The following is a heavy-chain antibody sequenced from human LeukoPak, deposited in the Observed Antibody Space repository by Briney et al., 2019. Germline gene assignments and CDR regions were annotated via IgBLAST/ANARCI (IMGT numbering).Heavy chain of an antibody. Sequence: GESLKTSCKRPGYSFTSYSTSWVRQLPGKGLEWMGRIDPSDSYTNYGPSFQGHVTISADKSISTAYLQWSSLKASDTAMYYCARHDSSGWYEEYWGQGTLVTVCS. CDR3: ARHDSSGWYEEY. CDR1: GYSFTSYS. CDR2: IDPSDSYT. V-gene: IGHV5-10-1*01. D-gene: IGHD6-19*01. J-gene: IGHJ4*02.